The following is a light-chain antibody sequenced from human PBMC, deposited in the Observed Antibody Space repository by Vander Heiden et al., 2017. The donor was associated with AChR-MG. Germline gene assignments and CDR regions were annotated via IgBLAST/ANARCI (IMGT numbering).Light chain of an antibody. CDR2: AAS. V-gene: IGKV1-9*01. CDR1: QDSSNC. Sequence: IQFTQSPSSLSAPVGDRVTITCRASQDSSNCLAWYQQKPGKAPKLLIYAASTLQSGVPSRFSGSGSGTDFTLTISSLQPEDFATYYCQQLNSFPRTFGGGTKVEIK. J-gene: IGKJ4*01. CDR3: QQLNSFPRT.